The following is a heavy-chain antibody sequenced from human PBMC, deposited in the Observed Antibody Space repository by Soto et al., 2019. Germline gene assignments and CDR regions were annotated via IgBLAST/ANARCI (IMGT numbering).Heavy chain of an antibody. V-gene: IGHV1-69*13. Sequence: ASVKVSCKASGGTFSSYAISWVRQAPGQGLEWMGGIIPIFGTANYAQKFQGRVTITADESTSTAYMELSSLRSEDTAVYYCARDFDINPYSGSRVWLGRNPYYYYYGMDVWGQGTTVTVSS. CDR1: GGTFSSYA. CDR3: ARDFDINPYSGSRVWLGRNPYYYYYGMDV. D-gene: IGHD5-12*01. J-gene: IGHJ6*02. CDR2: IIPIFGTA.